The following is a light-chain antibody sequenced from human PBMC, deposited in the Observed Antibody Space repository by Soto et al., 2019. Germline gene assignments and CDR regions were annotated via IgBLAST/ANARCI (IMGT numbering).Light chain of an antibody. V-gene: IGLV1-51*02. CDR3: GTWDVSWSAPHV. Sequence: VLTQPPSVSAAPGQKVTISCSGSSSNIGNNYVSWYQQFPGAAPKLLIFENNKRPSGVPDRFSGSKSGTSATLVITGLQTGDEAIYYCGTWDVSWSAPHVLGTGTRSPS. J-gene: IGLJ1*01. CDR1: SSNIGNNY. CDR2: ENN.